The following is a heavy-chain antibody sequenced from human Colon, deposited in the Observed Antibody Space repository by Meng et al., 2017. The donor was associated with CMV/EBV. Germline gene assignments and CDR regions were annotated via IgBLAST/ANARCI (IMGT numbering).Heavy chain of an antibody. CDR3: GRGVPAYDY. Sequence: VGSGGGLVTPGGSLRLSCAASGFTFSRAWMNWVRQAAGKGLEWVGQIKSKTDGGAIDYAASMRGRFTISRDDSRNMVYLQMNSLIIEDTAMYYCGRGVPAYDYWGQGALVTVSS. D-gene: IGHD3-3*01. V-gene: IGHV3-15*01. CDR1: GFTFSRAW. CDR2: IKSKTDGGAI. J-gene: IGHJ4*02.